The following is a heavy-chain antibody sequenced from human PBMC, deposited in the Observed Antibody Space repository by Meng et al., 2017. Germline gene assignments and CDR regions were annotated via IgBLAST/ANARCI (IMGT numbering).Heavy chain of an antibody. V-gene: IGHV3-23*01. J-gene: IGHJ5*02. CDR1: GFAFSSYA. D-gene: IGHD1-14*01. Sequence: GGSLRLSCAASGFAFSSYAMSWVRQAPGKGLEWVSAISGSGGSTYYADAVKGRFTISRDNSKNTLYLQMNSLRAEDTAVYCCAKGGSFTARNNWFDPWGQGTLVTVSS. CDR2: ISGSGGST. CDR3: AKGGSFTARNNWFDP.